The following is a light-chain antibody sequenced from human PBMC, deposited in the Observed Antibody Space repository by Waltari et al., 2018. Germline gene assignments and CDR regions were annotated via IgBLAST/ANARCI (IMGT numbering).Light chain of an antibody. J-gene: IGKJ3*01. CDR1: QSVSSY. CDR3: QQRSNWPPAGIT. Sequence: IVLTQSPATLSLSPGERATLSCRASQSVSSYLAWYQQKPGQAPRLLIYDASNRATGIPARFSGSGSGTDFTLTISSLEPEDFAVYYCQQRSNWPPAGITFGPGTKVDIK. V-gene: IGKV3-11*01. CDR2: DAS.